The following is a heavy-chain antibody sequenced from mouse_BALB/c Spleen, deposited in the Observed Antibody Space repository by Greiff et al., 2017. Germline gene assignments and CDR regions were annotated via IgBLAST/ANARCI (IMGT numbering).Heavy chain of an antibody. CDR1: GYSITSDYA. CDR3: ASVAGGWYFDV. J-gene: IGHJ1*01. CDR2: ISYSGST. Sequence: VQLQQSGPGLVKPSQSLSLTCTVTGYSITSDYAWNCLRQFPGNKLEWMGYISYSGSTSYNPSLKSRISITRDTSKNQFFLQLNSVTTEDTATYYCASVAGGWYFDVWGEGTTVTVSS. V-gene: IGHV3-2*02. D-gene: IGHD3-3*01.